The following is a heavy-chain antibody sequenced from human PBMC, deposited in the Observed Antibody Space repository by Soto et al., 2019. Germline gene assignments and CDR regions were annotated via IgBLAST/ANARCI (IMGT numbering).Heavy chain of an antibody. Sequence: SETLSLTCTVSGGSISSSSYYWGWIRQPPGKGLEWIGSIYYSGSTYYNPSLKSRVTISVDTSKNQFSLKLSSVTAADTAVYYCARHVEAARPNYFDYWGQGTLVTVSS. CDR2: IYYSGST. D-gene: IGHD6-6*01. V-gene: IGHV4-39*01. CDR1: GGSISSSSYY. J-gene: IGHJ4*02. CDR3: ARHVEAARPNYFDY.